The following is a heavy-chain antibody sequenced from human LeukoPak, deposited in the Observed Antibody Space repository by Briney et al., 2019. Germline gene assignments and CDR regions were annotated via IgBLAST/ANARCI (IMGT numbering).Heavy chain of an antibody. CDR1: GYTLTELS. V-gene: IGHV1-24*01. CDR3: ATRSPGEYNYYDSSGYYYDYFQH. Sequence: ASVKVSCKVSGYTLTELSMHWVRQAPGKGLEWMGGFDPEDGETIYAQKFQGRVTMTEDTSTDTAYMELSSLRSEDTAVYYCATRSPGEYNYYDSSGYYYDYFQHWGQGTLVTVSS. J-gene: IGHJ1*01. D-gene: IGHD3-22*01. CDR2: FDPEDGET.